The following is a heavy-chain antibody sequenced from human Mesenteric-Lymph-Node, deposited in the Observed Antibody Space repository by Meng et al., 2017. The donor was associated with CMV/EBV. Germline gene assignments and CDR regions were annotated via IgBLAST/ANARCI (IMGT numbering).Heavy chain of an antibody. J-gene: IGHJ4*02. CDR1: SGSFSDHY. D-gene: IGHD6-19*01. CDR3: ARRSRYNSGWYVDY. V-gene: IGHV4-34*01. Sequence: VYSGSFSDHYWTWNRQPPGRGLEWIGEINDSGSTNYNPSLKSRVTISVDTSKNQFSLKVNSVTAADTAIYYCARRSRYNSGWYVDYWGRGTLVTVSS. CDR2: INDSGST.